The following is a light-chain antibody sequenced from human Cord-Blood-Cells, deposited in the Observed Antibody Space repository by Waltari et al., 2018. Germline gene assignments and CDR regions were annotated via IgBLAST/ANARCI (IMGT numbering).Light chain of an antibody. V-gene: IGLV2-8*01. CDR1: RSDAGGRDS. CDR3: SSYAGSNNLV. Sequence: QPALTHPPHEPAPPGQPVPISRNATRSDAGGRDSASWYQQHPGKAPKLMIYEVSKRPSGVPDRFSGSKSGNTASLTVSGLQAEDEADYYCSSYAGSNNLVFGGGTKLTVL. CDR2: EVS. J-gene: IGLJ3*02.